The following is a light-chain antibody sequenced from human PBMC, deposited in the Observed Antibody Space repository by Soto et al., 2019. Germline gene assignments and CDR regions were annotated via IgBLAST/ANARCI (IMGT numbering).Light chain of an antibody. CDR2: DAF. CDR3: CSYAGGNSLV. J-gene: IGLJ2*01. V-gene: IGLV2-8*01. CDR1: SSDVGASNY. Sequence: QSALTQPPSASGSPGQSVTISCTGTSSDVGASNYVSWYQQHPGKAPKLMIYDAFKRPSGVPDRFSGSKSGNTASLTVSGLQTEDEADYYCCSYAGGNSLVFGGGTKLTVL.